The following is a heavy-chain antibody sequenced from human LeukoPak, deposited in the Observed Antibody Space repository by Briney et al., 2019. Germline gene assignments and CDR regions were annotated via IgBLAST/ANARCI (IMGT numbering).Heavy chain of an antibody. CDR2: IYYSGST. CDR3: ARGSEYCSSTSCYAGHDAFDI. CDR1: GGSISSYY. Sequence: SETLSLTCTVSGGSISSYYWSWIRQPPGKGLEWIGYIYYSGSTNYNPSLKSRVTISVDASKNQFSLKLSSVTAADTAVYYCARGSEYCSSTSCYAGHDAFDIWGQGTMVTVSS. J-gene: IGHJ3*02. D-gene: IGHD2-2*01. V-gene: IGHV4-59*01.